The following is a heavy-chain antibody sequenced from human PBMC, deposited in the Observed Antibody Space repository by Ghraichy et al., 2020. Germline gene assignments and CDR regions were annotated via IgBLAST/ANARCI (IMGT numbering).Heavy chain of an antibody. CDR2: VDYSGSA. CDR3: SAYCNSGGCYTTFLN. J-gene: IGHJ1*01. Sequence: SETLSLTCTVTGDSVTSTSLFWDWIRQSPGKGLEWIGSVDYSGSAYYNPSLKSRVSMSVDTSKNQFSLRLAAVTAADTALYYCSAYCNSGGCYTTFLNWGQGTPVIVSS. CDR1: GDSVTSTSLF. D-gene: IGHD2-15*01. V-gene: IGHV4-39*01.